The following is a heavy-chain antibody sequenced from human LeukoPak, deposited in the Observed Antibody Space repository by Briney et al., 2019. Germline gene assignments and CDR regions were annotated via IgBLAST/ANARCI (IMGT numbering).Heavy chain of an antibody. CDR3: ARHPSTSPRGYSSSWSPGRAFDI. CDR2: INHSGST. V-gene: IGHV4-39*07. Sequence: SETLSLTCTVSGGSMTNNTFYWGWIRQPPGKGLEWIGEINHSGSTNYNPSLKSRVTISVDTSKNQFSLKLSSVTAADTAVYYCARHPSTSPRGYSSSWSPGRAFDIWGQGTMVTVSS. J-gene: IGHJ3*02. D-gene: IGHD6-13*01. CDR1: GGSMTNNTFY.